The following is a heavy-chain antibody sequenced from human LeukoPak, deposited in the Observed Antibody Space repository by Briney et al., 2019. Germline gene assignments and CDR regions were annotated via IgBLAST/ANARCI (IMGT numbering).Heavy chain of an antibody. CDR3: ARDSYGDYFDY. CDR2: IYYSGST. J-gene: IGHJ4*02. CDR1: GGSISSGGYY. D-gene: IGHD4-17*01. V-gene: IGHV4-31*03. Sequence: PSQTLSLTRTVSGGSISSGGYYWSWIRQHPGKGLEWIGYIYYSGSTYYNPSLKSRVTISVDTSKNQFSLKLSSVTAADTAVYYCARDSYGDYFDYWGQGTLVTVSS.